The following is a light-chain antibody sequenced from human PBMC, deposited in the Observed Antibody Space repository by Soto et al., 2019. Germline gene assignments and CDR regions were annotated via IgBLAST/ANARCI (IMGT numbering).Light chain of an antibody. CDR1: SGSVSTSFY. CDR3: VLYVGSGKVL. Sequence: QAVVTQEPSLSVSPGGTVTLTCGLSSGSVSTSFYPSWYQQTPGQAPRTLIYSTSTRSSGVPNRFSGSVLGNKAALTITGAQAEDECDYYCVLYVGSGKVLFGGRTQLNVL. V-gene: IGLV8-61*01. CDR2: STS. J-gene: IGLJ2*01.